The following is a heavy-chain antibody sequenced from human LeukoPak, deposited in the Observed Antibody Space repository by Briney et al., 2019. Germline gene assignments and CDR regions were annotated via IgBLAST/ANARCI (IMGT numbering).Heavy chain of an antibody. J-gene: IGHJ4*02. CDR1: SISSGGYY. V-gene: IGHV4-30-2*01. CDR2: IYHSGST. D-gene: IGHD5-24*01. Sequence: PSETLSLTCTVSSISSGGYYWSWIRQPPGKGLEWIGYIYHSGSTYYNPSLRSRVTVSIDRSKNQFSLKLSSVTAADTAVYFCARQAAPDQLLESYFDYWGQGTLVTVSS. CDR3: ARQAAPDQLLESYFDY.